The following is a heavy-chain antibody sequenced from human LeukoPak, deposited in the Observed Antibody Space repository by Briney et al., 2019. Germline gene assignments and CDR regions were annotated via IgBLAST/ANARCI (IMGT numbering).Heavy chain of an antibody. CDR3: ARDRYYGSGGYLGYYYYGMDV. V-gene: IGHV1-18*01. CDR2: ISAYNGNT. Sequence: ASVKVSCKASGYTFTSYGISWVRQAPGQGLEWMGWISAYNGNTNYAQKLQGRVTMTTDTSTSTAYMELRSLRSDDTAVYYCARDRYYGSGGYLGYYYYGMDVWGQGTTVTVSS. D-gene: IGHD3-10*01. J-gene: IGHJ6*02. CDR1: GYTFTSYG.